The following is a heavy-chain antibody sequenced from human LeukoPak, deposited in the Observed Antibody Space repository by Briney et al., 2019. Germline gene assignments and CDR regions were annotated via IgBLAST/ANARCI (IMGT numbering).Heavy chain of an antibody. CDR3: ARGATIPNRFDY. CDR2: IYYSGST. V-gene: IGHV4-59*01. J-gene: IGHJ4*02. CDR1: GGSISSYY. Sequence: SETLTLTCTVSGGSISSYYWSWIRQPPGKGLEWIGYIYYSGSTNYNPSLRSRVTISVDTSKNQFSLKLSSVTAADTAVYYCARGATIPNRFDYWGQGTLVTVSS. D-gene: IGHD5-12*01.